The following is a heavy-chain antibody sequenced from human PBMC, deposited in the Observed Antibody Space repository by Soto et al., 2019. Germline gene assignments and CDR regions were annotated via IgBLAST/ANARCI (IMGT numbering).Heavy chain of an antibody. V-gene: IGHV1-18*01. CDR3: AREKWLVRRNDPFDI. Sequence: GASVNVSCNASGYTFTSYCISWVRQAPGQGLEWMGWISAYNGSTNYAQKFQGRVTMTTDTSTNTANMELSSLRSEDTAVYYCAREKWLVRRNDPFDIWGQGTMVTVSS. CDR2: ISAYNGST. D-gene: IGHD6-19*01. CDR1: GYTFTSYC. J-gene: IGHJ3*02.